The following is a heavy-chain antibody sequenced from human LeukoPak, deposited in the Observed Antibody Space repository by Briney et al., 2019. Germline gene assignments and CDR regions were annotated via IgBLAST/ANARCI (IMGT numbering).Heavy chain of an antibody. CDR1: GGSFSGYY. CDR3: ARDDRREMDH. D-gene: IGHD3-9*01. CDR2: INHSGST. J-gene: IGHJ4*02. Sequence: PSETLPLTCAVYGGSFSGYYWSWIRQPPGKGLEWIGEINHSGSTNYNPSLKSRVTISVDTSKNQFSLKLSSVTAADTAVYYCARDDRREMDHWGQGTLVTVSS. V-gene: IGHV4-34*01.